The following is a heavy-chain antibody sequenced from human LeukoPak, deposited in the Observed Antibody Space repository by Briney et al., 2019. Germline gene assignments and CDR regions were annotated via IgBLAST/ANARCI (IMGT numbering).Heavy chain of an antibody. CDR3: SRGDSSGYYYSYYYGMDV. D-gene: IGHD3-22*01. V-gene: IGHV1-69*01. Sequence: SVKVSCKASGGTFSSYAISWVRQAPGQGLEWMGGIIPMFGTVKYAQKFQGRVTITADESTSTAYMELSSLRSEDMAVYYCSRGDSSGYYYSYYYGMDVWGQGTTVTVSS. CDR2: IIPMFGTV. J-gene: IGHJ6*02. CDR1: GGTFSSYA.